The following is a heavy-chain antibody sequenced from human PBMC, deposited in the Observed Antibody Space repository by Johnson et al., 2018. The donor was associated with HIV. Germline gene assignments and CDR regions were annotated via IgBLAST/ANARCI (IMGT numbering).Heavy chain of an antibody. CDR2: IKRKIEGEAT. V-gene: IGHV3-15*01. CDR3: TTAIVIDAFDI. Sequence: EVQLVESGGGVVRPGGSLRLSCAVSGFTFSNVWMSWVRQAPGKGLEWVGRIKRKIEGEATDYAAPVKGRFTISIDDSKNTLFLQMSSLKTDDTAVYYCTTAIVIDAFDIWGQGTMVTVSS. CDR1: GFTFSNVW. J-gene: IGHJ3*02. D-gene: IGHD3-16*02.